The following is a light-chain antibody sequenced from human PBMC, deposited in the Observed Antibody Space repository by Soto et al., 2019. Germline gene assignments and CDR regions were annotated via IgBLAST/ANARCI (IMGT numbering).Light chain of an antibody. V-gene: IGKV4-1*01. J-gene: IGKJ1*01. CDR2: WAS. Sequence: IVMTQSPDSLAVSLGERATINCKSSQIVLYSSNNKNFLAWYQQKPGQRPKFIISWASTRESGVPDRFSGIGSGTHFALPIRSMQAEDVAVYFCQHYYNTPCTFGQGTQVEIK. CDR3: QHYYNTPCT. CDR1: QIVLYSSNNKNF.